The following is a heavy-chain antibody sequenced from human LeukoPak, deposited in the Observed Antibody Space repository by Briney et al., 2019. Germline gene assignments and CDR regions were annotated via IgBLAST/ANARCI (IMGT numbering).Heavy chain of an antibody. V-gene: IGHV4-34*01. D-gene: IGHD1-26*01. Sequence: SETLSLTCAVYGGSLGGYSWSWIRQPPGKGLEWIGEINHSGSTNYNPSLKSRVTISVDTSKNQFSLKLSSVTAADTAVYYCARGRGGSYYRGHNWFDPWGQGTLVTVSS. J-gene: IGHJ5*02. CDR1: GGSLGGYS. CDR3: ARGRGGSYYRGHNWFDP. CDR2: INHSGST.